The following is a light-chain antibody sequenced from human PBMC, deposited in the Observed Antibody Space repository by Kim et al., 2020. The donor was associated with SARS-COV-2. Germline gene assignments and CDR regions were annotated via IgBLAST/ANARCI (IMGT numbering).Light chain of an antibody. CDR1: NNDIGRYNY. V-gene: IGLV2-14*03. CDR2: DVS. CDR3: CSFTSRPSWV. Sequence: GRSIPISCTGTNNDIGRYNYVSWYQQHPGRAPRLVIFDVSRRPPGVSVRFSASKSGNTASLTISSLQADDEADYYCCSFTSRPSWVFGGGTKVTVL. J-gene: IGLJ3*02.